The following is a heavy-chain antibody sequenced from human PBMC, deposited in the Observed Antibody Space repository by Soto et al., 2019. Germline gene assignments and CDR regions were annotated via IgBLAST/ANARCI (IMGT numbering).Heavy chain of an antibody. CDR1: GFTFSSYA. CDR2: ISGSGGST. Sequence: EVQLLESGGGLGQPGGSLRLSCAASGFTFSSYAMSWVRQAPGKGLEWVSAISGSGGSTYYADSVKGRFTISRDNSKNTLYLQINSLRAEDTAVYYCANEGSSSSGGDYYYGMDVWGQGTTVTVSS. V-gene: IGHV3-23*01. J-gene: IGHJ6*02. D-gene: IGHD6-6*01. CDR3: ANEGSSSSGGDYYYGMDV.